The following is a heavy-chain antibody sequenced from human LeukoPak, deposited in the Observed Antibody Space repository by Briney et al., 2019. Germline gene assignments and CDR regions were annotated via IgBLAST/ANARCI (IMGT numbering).Heavy chain of an antibody. CDR2: ISRSSSYI. Sequence: GGSLRLSCAASGFTFSSYSMNWVRQAPGKGLEWVSSISRSSSYIYYADSVKGQFTISRDNAKNSLYLQMNSLRAEDTAVYYCASLYQDDSSGYNWFDPWGQGTLVTVSS. J-gene: IGHJ5*02. D-gene: IGHD3-22*01. V-gene: IGHV3-21*01. CDR3: ASLYQDDSSGYNWFDP. CDR1: GFTFSSYS.